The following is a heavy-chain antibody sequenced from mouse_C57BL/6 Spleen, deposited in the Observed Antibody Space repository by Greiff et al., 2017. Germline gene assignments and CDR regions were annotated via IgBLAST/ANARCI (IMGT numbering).Heavy chain of an antibody. CDR1: GYTFTDYY. CDR2: IYPRSGNT. D-gene: IGHD1-1*01. CDR3: ARWVLRSYDLDD. Sequence: VKLQESGAELVRPGASVKLSCKASGYTFTDYYINWVKQRPGPGLEWIARIYPRSGNTYYNEKFKGKATLTADKSSSTAYMQLSSLTSEDSAVXFGARWVLRSYDLDDWGQGTTLTVFS. V-gene: IGHV1-76*01. J-gene: IGHJ2*01.